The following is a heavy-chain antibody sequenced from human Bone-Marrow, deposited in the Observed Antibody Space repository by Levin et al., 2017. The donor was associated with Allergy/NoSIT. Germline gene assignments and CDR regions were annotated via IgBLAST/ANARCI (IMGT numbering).Heavy chain of an antibody. CDR1: GFNFRIYA. D-gene: IGHD2/OR15-2a*01. Sequence: LGESLKISCAATGFNFRIYAMSWVREAPGRGLEWVSAINNRGTTTYYSDSVRGRFTISRDNSKNTVYLEMNSLRVEDTAVYYCAKDVVLSSNDPFDVWGQGTMVTVSS. J-gene: IGHJ3*01. V-gene: IGHV3-23*05. CDR3: AKDVVLSSNDPFDV. CDR2: INNRGTTT.